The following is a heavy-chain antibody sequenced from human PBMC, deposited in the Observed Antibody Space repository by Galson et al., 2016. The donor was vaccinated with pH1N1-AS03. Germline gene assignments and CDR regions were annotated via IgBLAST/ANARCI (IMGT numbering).Heavy chain of an antibody. Sequence: SLRLSCAVSEFSISSGAMTWVRQAPGKGLEWVATINKDEDERYYMGSVKGRCTISRDNVRNSLYLQMNSLRDEDTGVYFCARWSNNWDWAIDYWGQGTLVTVSS. D-gene: IGHD1-1*01. CDR1: EFSISSGA. CDR3: ARWSNNWDWAIDY. V-gene: IGHV3-7*01. J-gene: IGHJ4*02. CDR2: INKDEDER.